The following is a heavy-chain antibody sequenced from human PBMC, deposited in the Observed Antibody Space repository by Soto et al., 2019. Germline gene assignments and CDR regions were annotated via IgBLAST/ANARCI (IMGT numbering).Heavy chain of an antibody. CDR2: MNHDGSEE. CDR3: ARGHWDNPL. D-gene: IGHD7-27*01. CDR1: GFTFSNSW. V-gene: IGHV3-7*01. Sequence: EVQMVASGGGLVQPGGSLRLSCAASGFTFSNSWMSWVRHAPGKGLEWVTNMNHDGSEEYYVDSVKGRFTISRDNAKNSLYLQMNSLRVEDTAVYFCARGHWDNPLGGQGTLVTVSS. J-gene: IGHJ4*02.